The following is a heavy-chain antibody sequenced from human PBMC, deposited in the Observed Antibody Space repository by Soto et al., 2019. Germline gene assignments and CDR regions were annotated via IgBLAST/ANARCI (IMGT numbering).Heavy chain of an antibody. J-gene: IGHJ4*02. V-gene: IGHV1-2*02. D-gene: IGHD3-10*01. CDR1: GYTFTGYY. CDR2: INPTSGGT. CDR3: AIEIPSTMVLGVRLTLAPKPFDY. Sequence: QVQLVQSGAEVQKPGASVKVSCKASGYTFTGYYMHWVRQAPGQGLEWMGWINPTSGGTNYAQKFQGSVTMTRDTSISKAYMELSRLRADSTAVYYCAIEIPSTMVLGVRLTLAPKPFDYWGQGTLVTVSS.